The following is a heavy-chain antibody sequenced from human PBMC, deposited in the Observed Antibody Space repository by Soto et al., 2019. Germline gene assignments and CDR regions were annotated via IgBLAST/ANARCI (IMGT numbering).Heavy chain of an antibody. CDR1: GGSFRGYY. CDR2: INHSGST. CDR3: ARGGVPNWFDP. D-gene: IGHD3-16*01. V-gene: IGHV4-34*01. Sequence: QVQLQQWGAGLLKPSESLSLTCAVYGGSFRGYYWSWIRQPPGKGLEWIGEINHSGSTNYNPSLKSRVTISVGTSKTQFFLKLSSVTAADTAVYYCARGGVPNWFDPWGQGTLVTVSS. J-gene: IGHJ5*02.